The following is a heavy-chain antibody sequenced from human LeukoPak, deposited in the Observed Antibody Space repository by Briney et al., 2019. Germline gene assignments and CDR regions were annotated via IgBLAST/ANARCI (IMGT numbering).Heavy chain of an antibody. Sequence: SETLSLTCTVSGGSFGLYHWSWIRQPPGKGLEWIGYIFYNGSTKYNISLKSQLTISIDTSKNQFSLKLSSVTAADTAVYYCARDRAAGSDWLDPWGQGTLVTVSS. D-gene: IGHD3-10*01. CDR1: GGSFGLYH. CDR3: ARDRAAGSDWLDP. V-gene: IGHV4-59*01. CDR2: IFYNGST. J-gene: IGHJ5*02.